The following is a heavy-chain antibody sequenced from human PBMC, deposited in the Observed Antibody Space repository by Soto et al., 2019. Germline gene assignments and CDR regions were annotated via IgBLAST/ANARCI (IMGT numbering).Heavy chain of an antibody. J-gene: IGHJ4*02. Sequence: GGSLRLSCAASGFTFSNAWMSWVRQAPGKGLEWVGRIKSITDGGTTDYAAPVKGRFTISRDDSKNTLYLQMNSLKTEDTAVYYCTTDSATRPYYDFWSGYYSYYFDYWGQGTLVTVSS. CDR1: GFTFSNAW. CDR2: IKSITDGGTT. V-gene: IGHV3-15*01. D-gene: IGHD3-3*01. CDR3: TTDSATRPYYDFWSGYYSYYFDY.